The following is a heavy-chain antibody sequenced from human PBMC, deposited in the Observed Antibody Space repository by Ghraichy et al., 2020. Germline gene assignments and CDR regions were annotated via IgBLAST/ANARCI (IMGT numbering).Heavy chain of an antibody. CDR3: GRGGYIYGSNPVDY. J-gene: IGHJ4*02. V-gene: IGHV3-7*04. D-gene: IGHD5-18*01. Sequence: GGSLRLSCAASGFTFNTYYMTWVRQAPGKGLEWVANIKQDGSEKYYVDSVKGLFTISRDNAKDSVYLQMNSLRAEDTAVYYCGRGGYIYGSNPVDYWGQGTQGTVAS. CDR1: GFTFNTYY. CDR2: IKQDGSEK.